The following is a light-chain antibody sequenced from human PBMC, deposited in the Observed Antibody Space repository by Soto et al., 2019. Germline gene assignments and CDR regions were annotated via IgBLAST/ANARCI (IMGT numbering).Light chain of an antibody. CDR2: GAS. CDR3: QQYGSSPPFT. J-gene: IGKJ1*01. CDR1: QAISDN. Sequence: IVMTQSPATLSVSPGERATLSCRASQAISDNLAWYQQKPGQAPRLLIYGASSRATGIPDRFGGSGSGTDFTLTISRLEPEDFAVYYCQQYGSSPPFTFGQGTKVDIK. V-gene: IGKV3-20*01.